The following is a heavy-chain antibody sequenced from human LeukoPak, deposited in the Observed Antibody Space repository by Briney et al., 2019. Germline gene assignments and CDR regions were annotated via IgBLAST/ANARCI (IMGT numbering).Heavy chain of an antibody. CDR1: GYTFTWYF. CDR3: ASGKTYAPNPHDY. J-gene: IGHJ4*02. V-gene: IGHV1-2*06. Sequence: ASVKVSCKGTGYTFTWYFMHLVRQAPGQGLEWVGRVNPNTGDTNYAQKFQGRVTLTRDTSIGTAYMELSRLRSDDTAFYYCASGKTYAPNPHDYWGQGTLVTVSS. CDR2: VNPNTGDT. D-gene: IGHD3-16*01.